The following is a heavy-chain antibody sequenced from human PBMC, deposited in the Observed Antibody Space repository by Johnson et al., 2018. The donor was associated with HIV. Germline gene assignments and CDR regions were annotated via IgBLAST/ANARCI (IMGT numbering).Heavy chain of an antibody. CDR1: GFTFSDHY. CDR2: TRNKANSYTT. D-gene: IGHD1-20*01. CDR3: ARDNWNDADGAFDI. J-gene: IGHJ3*02. V-gene: IGHV3-72*01. Sequence: VQLVESGGGLVQPGGSLRLSCAASGFTFSDHYMDWVRQAPGKGLEWVGRTRNKANSYTTEYAASVKGRFTISRDDSKNSLYLQMNSLRAEDTAVYYCARDNWNDADGAFDIWGQGTMVTVSS.